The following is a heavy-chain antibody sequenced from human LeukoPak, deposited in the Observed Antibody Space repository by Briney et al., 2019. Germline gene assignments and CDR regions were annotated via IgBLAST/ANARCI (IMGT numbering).Heavy chain of an antibody. V-gene: IGHV4-39*01. Sequence: SETLSLTCTVSGGSVSSSSYYWGWIRQPPGKGLEWIGSIYHSGSTYYNPSLKIRVTISVDTSKNQFSLKLSSVTAADTAVYYCARTRYYYNSRSYGAPYYFDYWGQGTLVTVSS. CDR1: GGSVSSSSYY. CDR2: IYHSGST. CDR3: ARTRYYYNSRSYGAPYYFDY. J-gene: IGHJ4*02. D-gene: IGHD3-10*01.